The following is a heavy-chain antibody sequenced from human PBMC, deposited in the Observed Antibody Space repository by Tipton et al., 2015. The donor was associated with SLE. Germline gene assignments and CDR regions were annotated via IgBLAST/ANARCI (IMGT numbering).Heavy chain of an antibody. V-gene: IGHV4-61*08. D-gene: IGHD7-27*01. CDR1: GGSITRGGCY. CDR2: IYYSGST. CDR3: ARGTKLGNHSYYYYMDV. J-gene: IGHJ6*03. Sequence: TLSLTCTVSGGSITRGGCYWSWIRQLPGKGLEWIGYIYYSGSTNYNPSLKSRVTISVDTSKNQFSLKLSSVTAADTAVYYCARGTKLGNHSYYYYMDVWGKGTTVTVSS.